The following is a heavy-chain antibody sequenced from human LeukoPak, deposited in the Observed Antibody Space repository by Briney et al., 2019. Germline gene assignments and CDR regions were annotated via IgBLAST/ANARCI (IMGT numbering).Heavy chain of an antibody. V-gene: IGHV1-8*01. D-gene: IGHD3-3*01. CDR1: GYTFTCYD. Sequence: GASVKASFKASGYTFTCYDINWVRQATGQGLEWMGWMKPNSGNTGYAQKFQGRVTMTRNTSISTAYMELSSLRSEDTAVYYCARGSFSGASLEYYYYGMDVWGQGTTVTVSS. CDR2: MKPNSGNT. J-gene: IGHJ6*02. CDR3: ARGSFSGASLEYYYYGMDV.